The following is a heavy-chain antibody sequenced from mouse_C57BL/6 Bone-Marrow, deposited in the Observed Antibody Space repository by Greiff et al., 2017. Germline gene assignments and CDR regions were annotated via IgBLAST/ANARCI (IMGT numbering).Heavy chain of an antibody. CDR1: GYTFTDYY. J-gene: IGHJ2*01. CDR2: INPYNGGT. Sequence: VQLQQSGPVLVKPGASVKMSCKASGYTFTDYYMNWVKQSHGKSLEWIGVINPYNGGTSYNQKFKGKATLTVDKSSSTAYMELNSLTSEDSAVYYCARGDYYGYDDDWGQGTTLTVSS. CDR3: ARGDYYGYDDD. V-gene: IGHV1-19*01. D-gene: IGHD2-2*01.